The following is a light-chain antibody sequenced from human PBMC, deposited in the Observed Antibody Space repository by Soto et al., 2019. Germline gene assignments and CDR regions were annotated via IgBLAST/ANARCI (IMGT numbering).Light chain of an antibody. V-gene: IGLV1-47*02. CDR3: ATWDDSLSGYV. J-gene: IGLJ1*01. Sequence: QSVLTQPPSASGTPGQRVTISCSGRSSNIGSNYVYWYQQLPGTAPKLLIYYNNQRPSGVPDRFSGSESGTSASLAISGLRSEDEADYYCATWDDSLSGYVFGTGTKVTVL. CDR1: SSNIGSNY. CDR2: YNN.